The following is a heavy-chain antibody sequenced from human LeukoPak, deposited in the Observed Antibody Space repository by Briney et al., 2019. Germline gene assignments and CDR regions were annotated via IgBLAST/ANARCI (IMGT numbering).Heavy chain of an antibody. V-gene: IGHV1-2*02. CDR2: INPNSGGT. J-gene: IGHJ5*02. Sequence: ASVKVSCKASGYTFTGYYMHWVRQAPGQGLEGMGWINPNSGGTNYAQKFQGRVTMTRDTSISTAYMELSRLRSDDTAVYYCAGLDYDSWSGYHYEDWFDPWGQGTLVTVSS. D-gene: IGHD3-3*01. CDR1: GYTFTGYY. CDR3: AGLDYDSWSGYHYEDWFDP.